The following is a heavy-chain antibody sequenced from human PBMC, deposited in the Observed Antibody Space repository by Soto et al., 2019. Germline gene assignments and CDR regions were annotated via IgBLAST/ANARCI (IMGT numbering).Heavy chain of an antibody. CDR1: GFTFSSYA. Sequence: GSLRLSCAASGFTFSSYAMSWVRQAPGKGLEWVSAISGSGGSTYYADSVKGRFTISRDNSKNTLYLQMNSLRAEDTAVYYCAKERGSLGYCSSTSRYTALDYWGQGTLVTVSS. D-gene: IGHD2-2*02. CDR3: AKERGSLGYCSSTSRYTALDY. J-gene: IGHJ4*02. CDR2: ISGSGGST. V-gene: IGHV3-23*01.